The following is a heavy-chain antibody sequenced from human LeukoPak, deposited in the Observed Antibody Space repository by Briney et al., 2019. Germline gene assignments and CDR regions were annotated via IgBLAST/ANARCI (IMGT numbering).Heavy chain of an antibody. CDR2: IKNSGNT. Sequence: SETLSLTCSVSGGSISSYYWSWIRQPAGKGLEWIGRIKNSGNTNYNPSLESRVTLSLDTSKNQFSLNLSSVTAADTAVYYCAREGSSSGWRPFDIWGQGTVLTVSS. CDR3: AREGSSSGWRPFDI. J-gene: IGHJ3*02. D-gene: IGHD6-19*01. CDR1: GGSISSYY. V-gene: IGHV4-4*07.